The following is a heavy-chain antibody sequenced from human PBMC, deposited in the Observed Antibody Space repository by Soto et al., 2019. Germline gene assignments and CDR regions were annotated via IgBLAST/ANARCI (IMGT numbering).Heavy chain of an antibody. D-gene: IGHD6-6*01. CDR3: AILRGLVPGQYGMDV. Sequence: KVSCKASGYTFTSYYMHWVRQAPGQGLEWMGIINPSGGSTSYAQKFQGRVTMTRDTSTSTVYMELSSLRSEDTAVYYCAILRGLVPGQYGMDVWGQGTTVTVSS. CDR2: INPSGGST. V-gene: IGHV1-46*01. CDR1: GYTFTSYY. J-gene: IGHJ6*02.